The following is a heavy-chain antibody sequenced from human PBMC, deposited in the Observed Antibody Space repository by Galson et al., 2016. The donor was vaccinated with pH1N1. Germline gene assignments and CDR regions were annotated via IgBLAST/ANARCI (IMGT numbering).Heavy chain of an antibody. CDR1: GFTFSDYA. J-gene: IGHJ4*02. CDR3: AKESLPRATLGDFDS. CDR2: ISSDGSNK. D-gene: IGHD3-16*01. Sequence: SLRLSCAASGFTFSDYAIHWVRQAPGKGLEWVALISSDGSNKDYADSVQGRFIVSRDYSKTALQMNSLKAEDTAVYYCAKESLPRATLGDFDSWGQGSLVIVSS. V-gene: IGHV3-30*18.